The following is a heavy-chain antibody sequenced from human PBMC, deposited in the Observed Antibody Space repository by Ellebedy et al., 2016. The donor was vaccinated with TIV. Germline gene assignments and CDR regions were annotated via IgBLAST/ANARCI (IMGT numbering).Heavy chain of an antibody. Sequence: GGSLRLXXKGSGYSYIHYWISWVRQMPGRGLEWVARIDPSDPSGSYTSYSPSFQGHVTISVDKSINTAYLQWSSLKVSDTAMYYCARHELGSNAAFDYWGQGTLVTVSS. CDR3: ARHELGSNAAFDY. V-gene: IGHV5-10-1*01. J-gene: IGHJ4*02. CDR1: GYSYIHYW. CDR2: IDPSDPSGSYT. D-gene: IGHD7-27*01.